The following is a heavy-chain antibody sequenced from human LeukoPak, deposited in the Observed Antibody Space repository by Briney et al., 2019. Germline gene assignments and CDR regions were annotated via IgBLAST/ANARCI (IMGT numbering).Heavy chain of an antibody. CDR1: GYTFTGYY. D-gene: IGHD3-10*01. J-gene: IGHJ6*03. CDR3: ARLGGSGSYYKVDYYYYMDV. Sequence: GASVKVSCXASGYTFTGYYMHWVRQAPGQGLEWMGRINPNSGGTNYAQKFQGRVTMTRDTSISTAYMELSRLRSDDTGVYYCARLGGSGSYYKVDYYYYMDVWGKGTTVTVSS. CDR2: INPNSGGT. V-gene: IGHV1-2*05.